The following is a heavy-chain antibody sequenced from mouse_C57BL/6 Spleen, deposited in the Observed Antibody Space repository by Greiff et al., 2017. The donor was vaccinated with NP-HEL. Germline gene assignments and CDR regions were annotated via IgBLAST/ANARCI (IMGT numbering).Heavy chain of an antibody. Sequence: VQLQQPGAELVKPGASVKLSCKASGYTFTSYWMHWVKQRPGRGLEWIGRIDPNSGGNKYNEKLKSKATLTVDKPTSTAYMQLSSLSSESSAVYYCARGELITTVVLDYWGQGTTLTVSS. J-gene: IGHJ2*01. V-gene: IGHV1-72*01. CDR1: GYTFTSYW. CDR2: IDPNSGGN. CDR3: ARGELITTVVLDY. D-gene: IGHD1-1*01.